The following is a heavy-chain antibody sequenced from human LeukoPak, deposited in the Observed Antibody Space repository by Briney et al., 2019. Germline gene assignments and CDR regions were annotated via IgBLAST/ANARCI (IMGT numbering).Heavy chain of an antibody. CDR1: GFTFSSYW. CDR3: AKERLGFGESSFDY. CDR2: IKQDGSEK. Sequence: GGSLRLSCAASGFTFSSYWMSWVRQAPGKGLEWVANIKQDGSEKYYVDSVKGRFTISRDNAKNSLYLQMNSLRAEDTALYYCAKERLGFGESSFDYWGQGTLVTVSS. J-gene: IGHJ4*02. D-gene: IGHD3-10*01. V-gene: IGHV3-7*03.